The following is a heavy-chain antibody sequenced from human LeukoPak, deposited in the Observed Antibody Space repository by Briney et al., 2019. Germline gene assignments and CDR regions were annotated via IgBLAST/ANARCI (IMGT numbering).Heavy chain of an antibody. V-gene: IGHV5-10-1*01. Sequence: GESLQISCKGSGYSFTSYWISWVLQMPGKGLEWMGRIDPSDSYTNYSPSFQGHVTISADKSINTAYLQWASLKASDTAMYYCSTARAFDSRSFDYWGQGSLVTVSS. CDR2: IDPSDSYT. CDR3: STARAFDSRSFDY. D-gene: IGHD5-12*01. J-gene: IGHJ4*02. CDR1: GYSFTSYW.